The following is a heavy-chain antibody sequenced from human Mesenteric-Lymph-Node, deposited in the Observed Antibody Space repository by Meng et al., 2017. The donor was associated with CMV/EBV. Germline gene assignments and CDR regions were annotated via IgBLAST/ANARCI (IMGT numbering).Heavy chain of an antibody. V-gene: IGHV3-66*02. CDR1: GFTVSSNY. Sequence: GGSLRLSCAASGFTVSSNYMSWVRQAPGKGLEWVSSIYSGRYTYYPDSVKGRFTISSDDSKNTLYLQMNSLRDEDTAIYLCGAIYDMDVWGQGTTVTVSS. D-gene: IGHD1-26*01. CDR3: GAIYDMDV. J-gene: IGHJ6*02. CDR2: IYSGRYT.